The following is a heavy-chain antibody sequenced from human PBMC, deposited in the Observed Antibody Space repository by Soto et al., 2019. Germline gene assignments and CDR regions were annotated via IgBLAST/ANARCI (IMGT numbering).Heavy chain of an antibody. V-gene: IGHV3-30-3*01. CDR1: GFTFSSYA. J-gene: IGHJ4*02. CDR2: ISHDGSNK. D-gene: IGHD6-13*01. Sequence: QVQLVESGGGVVQPGRSLRLSCAASGFTFSSYAMHWVRQAPGKGPEWVAVISHDGSNKYYADSVKGRFTISRDNSKNTLYLQMNSLRAEDTAVYYCAREGIAAALDYWGQGTLVTVSS. CDR3: AREGIAAALDY.